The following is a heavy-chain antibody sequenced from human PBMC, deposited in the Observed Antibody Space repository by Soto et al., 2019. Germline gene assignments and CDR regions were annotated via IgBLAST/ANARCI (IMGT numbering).Heavy chain of an antibody. CDR3: AKDTYSSSYPNWFEP. J-gene: IGHJ5*02. V-gene: IGHV3-23*01. CDR2: ISGSGGST. D-gene: IGHD6-6*01. Sequence: EVQLLESGGGLVQPGGSLRLSCAASGFTFSSYAMSWVRQAPGKGLEWVSAISGSGGSTYYADSVKGRFTISRDNSKNTRYLQMNSLRAEDTAVYYCAKDTYSSSYPNWFEPWGQGTLVTVSS. CDR1: GFTFSSYA.